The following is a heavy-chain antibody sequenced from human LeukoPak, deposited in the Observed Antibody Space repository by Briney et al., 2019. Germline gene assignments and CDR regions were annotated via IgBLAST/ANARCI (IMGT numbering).Heavy chain of an antibody. J-gene: IGHJ2*01. V-gene: IGHV4-59*01. D-gene: IGHD5-18*01. CDR1: GGSISGYY. CDR2: IYYSGNT. CDR3: ARRDTAIWSFDL. Sequence: SETLSLTCTVSGGSISGYYWSWIRQPPGKGLEWIGYIYYSGNTNYNPSVKSRVSISVDTSKNRFSLKLSSVTAADTAVYYCARRDTAIWSFDLWGRGTLVTVSS.